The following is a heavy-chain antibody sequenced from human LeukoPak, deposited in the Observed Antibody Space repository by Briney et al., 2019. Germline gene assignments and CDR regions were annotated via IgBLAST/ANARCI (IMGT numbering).Heavy chain of an antibody. V-gene: IGHV4-34*01. J-gene: IGHJ4*02. CDR3: ARTRYCSSTSCYEDY. D-gene: IGHD2-2*01. CDR2: INHSGST. Sequence: SETLSLTCAVYGGSFSGYYWSWIRQPPGKGLEWIGEINHSGSTNYNPSLKSRVTISVDTSKNQFSLKLSSVTAADTAVYYCARTRYCSSTSCYEDYWGQGTLVTVSS. CDR1: GGSFSGYY.